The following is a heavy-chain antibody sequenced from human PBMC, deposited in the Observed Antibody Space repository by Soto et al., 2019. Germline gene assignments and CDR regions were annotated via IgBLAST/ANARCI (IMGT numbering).Heavy chain of an antibody. CDR1: GFTFSSYS. Sequence: PGGSLRLSCAASGFTFSSYSMNWVRQAPGKGLEWVSSISSSSYIYYADSVKGRFTISRDNAKNSLYLQMNSLRAGDTAVYYCAREGMTTVTTGAFDIWGQGTMVTVSS. CDR2: ISSSSYI. J-gene: IGHJ3*02. CDR3: AREGMTTVTTGAFDI. V-gene: IGHV3-21*01. D-gene: IGHD4-17*01.